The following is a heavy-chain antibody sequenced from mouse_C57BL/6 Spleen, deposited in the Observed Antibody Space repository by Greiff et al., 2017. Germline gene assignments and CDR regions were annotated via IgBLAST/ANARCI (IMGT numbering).Heavy chain of an antibody. Sequence: EVKLMESGGGLVKPGGSLKLSCAASGFTFSDYGMHWVRQAPEKGLEWVAYISSGSSTIYYADTVKGRFTISRDNAKNTLFLQMTSLRSEDTAMYYCARTVVAPFDYWGQGTTLTVSS. CDR2: ISSGSSTI. D-gene: IGHD1-1*01. V-gene: IGHV5-17*01. J-gene: IGHJ2*01. CDR1: GFTFSDYG. CDR3: ARTVVAPFDY.